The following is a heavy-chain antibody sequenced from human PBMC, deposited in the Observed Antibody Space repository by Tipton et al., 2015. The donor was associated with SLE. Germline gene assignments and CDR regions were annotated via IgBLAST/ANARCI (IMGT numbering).Heavy chain of an antibody. V-gene: IGHV3-23*01. Sequence: GSLRLSCVASGFNFFAYVMNWVRQAPGKGLEWVSGISDSGGRTHYSDSVKGRFTISRDNSKNTLYLQMNSLRGEDTAVYYCAKENSGRGTPVFDSWGQGILVTVSS. CDR3: AKENSGRGTPVFDS. J-gene: IGHJ4*02. CDR1: GFNFFAYV. CDR2: ISDSGGRT. D-gene: IGHD6-19*01.